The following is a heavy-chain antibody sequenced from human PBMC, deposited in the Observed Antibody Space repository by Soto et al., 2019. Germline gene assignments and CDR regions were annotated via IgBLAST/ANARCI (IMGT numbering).Heavy chain of an antibody. V-gene: IGHV1-69*13. CDR1: GGTFSSYA. CDR3: VRGVVPSAIGRDYQYDGIDV. Sequence: ASVKDSCTASGGTFSSYAISWVRQAPGHGLEWMGGIIPIFGTANYAQKFQGRVTITADESTSKAYMELSRLRSEDTAGYYCVRGVVPSAIGRDYQYDGIDVWGQGNTVTLSS. J-gene: IGHJ6*02. CDR2: IIPIFGTA. D-gene: IGHD2-2*01.